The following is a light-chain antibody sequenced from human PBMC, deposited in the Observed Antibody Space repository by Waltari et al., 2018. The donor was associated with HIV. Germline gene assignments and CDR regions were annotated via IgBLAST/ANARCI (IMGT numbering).Light chain of an antibody. CDR2: DDS. Sequence: SSVLTQPPSVSVAPGQPARTNCWGNNFGSKSVHMYQQKPGQAPVLVVYDDSDRPSGIPERFSGSNSGNTATLTISRVEAGDEADYYCQVWDSSSDHVVFGGGTKLTVI. V-gene: IGLV3-21*02. J-gene: IGLJ2*01. CDR3: QVWDSSSDHVV. CDR1: NFGSKS.